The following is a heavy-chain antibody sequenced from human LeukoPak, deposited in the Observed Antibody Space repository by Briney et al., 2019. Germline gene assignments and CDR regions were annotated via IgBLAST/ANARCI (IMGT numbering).Heavy chain of an antibody. D-gene: IGHD5/OR15-5a*01. Sequence: GGSLRLSCAASGFTFSDYFMSWIRQAPGKGLEWVSYISTTGSHIYYADSVKGRFTISRDDSKNTLYLQMNSLRAEDTAVYFCAVSFDFWGQGTLVTVSS. V-gene: IGHV3-11*04. CDR3: AVSFDF. J-gene: IGHJ4*02. CDR2: ISTTGSHI. CDR1: GFTFSDYF.